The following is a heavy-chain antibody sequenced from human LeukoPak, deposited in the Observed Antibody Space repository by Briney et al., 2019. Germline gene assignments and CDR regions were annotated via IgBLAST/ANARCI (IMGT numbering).Heavy chain of an antibody. CDR1: GFTFDDYA. V-gene: IGHV3-9*01. D-gene: IGHD3-10*01. CDR3: AKDRNRGVMDAFDI. J-gene: IGHJ3*02. Sequence: GGSLRLSCAASGFTFDDYAMHWVRQAPGKGLEWVSGISWNIGSIGYADSVNGRFTISRDSANNSLYLQMYSLRAVDTALYYCAKDRNRGVMDAFDIWGQGTMVTVSS. CDR2: ISWNIGSI.